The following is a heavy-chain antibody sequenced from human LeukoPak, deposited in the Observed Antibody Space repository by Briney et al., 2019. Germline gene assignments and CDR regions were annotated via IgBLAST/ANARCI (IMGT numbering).Heavy chain of an antibody. CDR1: GYTFTGNY. CDR3: ARGGATVVGTRANWFDA. Sequence: GASVNVSPTTSGYTFTGNYLTWLRQAPGQGFEWMGWISPTNGATNFAQKFHGRLTMTGDTYINTVYMELTGLTSDDTAVYFCARGGATVVGTRANWFDAWGQGPLLTVSS. CDR2: ISPTNGAT. V-gene: IGHV1-2*02. J-gene: IGHJ5*02. D-gene: IGHD6-13*01.